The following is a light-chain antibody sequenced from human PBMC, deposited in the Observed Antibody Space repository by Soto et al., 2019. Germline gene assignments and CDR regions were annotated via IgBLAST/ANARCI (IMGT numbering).Light chain of an antibody. CDR3: QQYNSYSRT. CDR1: QSISSW. CDR2: KAP. V-gene: IGKV1-5*03. Sequence: DIQMTQSPSTLSASVGDRVTITCRASQSISSWLAWYQQKPGKAPNLLIYKAPSLESGVPSRFSGSGSGTEFTLTISRLQPDDFATYYCQQYNSYSRTFGQGTKVEIK. J-gene: IGKJ1*01.